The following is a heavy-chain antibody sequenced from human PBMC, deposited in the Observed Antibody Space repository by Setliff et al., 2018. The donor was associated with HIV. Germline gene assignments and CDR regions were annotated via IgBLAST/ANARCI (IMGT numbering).Heavy chain of an antibody. CDR1: GGAISSYY. CDR2: IYTSGSG. D-gene: IGHD3-22*01. J-gene: IGHJ4*02. Sequence: SETLSLTCTVSGGAISSYYWGWIRQSAGRGLEWIGRIYTSGSGKNNPSFESRVTMSLDTSKNQFSLQLRSVTVADTAVYYCAKAAGYYDSSGYFDSWGQGTLVTVSS. CDR3: AKAAGYYDSSGYFDS. V-gene: IGHV4-4*07.